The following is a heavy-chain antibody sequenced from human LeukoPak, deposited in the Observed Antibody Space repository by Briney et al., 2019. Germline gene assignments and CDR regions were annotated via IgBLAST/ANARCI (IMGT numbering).Heavy chain of an antibody. D-gene: IGHD1-26*01. CDR3: ARQGATKTSYYFDY. CDR1: GYTFTSYD. J-gene: IGHJ4*02. CDR2: MNPNSGNT. V-gene: IGHV1-8*01. Sequence: ASVKVSCKASGYTFTSYDINWVRQATGQGLEWMGWMNPNSGNTGYAQKFQGRVTMTRNTSISTAYMELSSLRSEDTAVYYCARQGATKTSYYFDYWGRGTLVTVSS.